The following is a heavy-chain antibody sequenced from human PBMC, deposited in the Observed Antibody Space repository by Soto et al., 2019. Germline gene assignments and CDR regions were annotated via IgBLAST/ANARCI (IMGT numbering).Heavy chain of an antibody. CDR1: GYTFTSYG. V-gene: IGHV1-18*04. J-gene: IGHJ4*02. D-gene: IGHD2-2*02. CDR2: ISAYNGDT. Sequence: ASVKVSCKASGYTFTSYGISWVRQAPGQGLEWMGWISAYNGDTNYAQKLQGRVTVTTDTPTSTAYMELRSLRSDDTAVYYCARDHCSSTSCYTAVDYWGQGTLVTVSS. CDR3: ARDHCSSTSCYTAVDY.